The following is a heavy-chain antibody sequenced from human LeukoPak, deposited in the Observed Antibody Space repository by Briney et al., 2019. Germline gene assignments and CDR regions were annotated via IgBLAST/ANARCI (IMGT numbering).Heavy chain of an antibody. J-gene: IGHJ4*02. CDR2: VYHSGST. D-gene: IGHD3-9*01. CDR1: GGSISSSYW. CDR3: ARGSRPVYNLLTGKRYFDY. V-gene: IGHV4-4*02. Sequence: PSETLSLTCAVSGGSISSSYWWSWVRQPPGKGLEWIGEVYHSGSTNYSPSLKSRVTLSVDKSKNQFSLRLSSVTAADTAVYYCARGSRPVYNLLTGKRYFDYWGQGTLLTVSS.